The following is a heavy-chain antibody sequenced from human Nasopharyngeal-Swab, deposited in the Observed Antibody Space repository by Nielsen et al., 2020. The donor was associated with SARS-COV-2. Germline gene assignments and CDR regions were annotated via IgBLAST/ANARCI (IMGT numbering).Heavy chain of an antibody. Sequence: GGSLRLSCEASGFTFSSYSMNWVLQAPGKGLEWISYISCSTNTIYYADSVKGRFTISRDNAENLLYLDMTSLRDDDTAVYYCAREWNWDDAFDYWGQGTLVTVSS. CDR3: AREWNWDDAFDY. V-gene: IGHV3-48*02. J-gene: IGHJ4*02. CDR2: ISCSTNTI. D-gene: IGHD1-1*01. CDR1: GFTFSSYS.